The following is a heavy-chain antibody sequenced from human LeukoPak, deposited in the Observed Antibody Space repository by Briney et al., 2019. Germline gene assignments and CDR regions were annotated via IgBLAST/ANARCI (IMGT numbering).Heavy chain of an antibody. CDR3: AREVESANYFDY. J-gene: IGHJ4*02. Sequence: GGSLRLSCAASGFTFSSYGMNWVPQAPGKGLEWVAVKWYDGSNKYYADSVKGRFTISRDNSKNTLYLQMNSLRAEDTAVYYCAREVESANYFDYWGQGTLVTVSS. CDR1: GFTFSSYG. CDR2: KWYDGSNK. D-gene: IGHD5-24*01. V-gene: IGHV3-33*08.